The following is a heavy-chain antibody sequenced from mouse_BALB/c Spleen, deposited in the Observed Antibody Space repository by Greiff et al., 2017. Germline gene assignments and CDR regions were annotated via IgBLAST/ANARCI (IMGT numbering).Heavy chain of an antibody. CDR3: TSGYERYAMDD. Sequence: QVQLQQPGAELVKPGASVKLSCKASGYTFTSYYMYWVEQRPGQGLEWIGGINPSNGGTNFNEKFKSKATLTVDKSSSTAYMQLSSLTSEDSAVYYCTSGYERYAMDDWGQGTSVTVSA. CDR1: GYTFTSYY. J-gene: IGHJ4*01. CDR2: INPSNGGT. D-gene: IGHD2-14*01. V-gene: IGHV1S16*01.